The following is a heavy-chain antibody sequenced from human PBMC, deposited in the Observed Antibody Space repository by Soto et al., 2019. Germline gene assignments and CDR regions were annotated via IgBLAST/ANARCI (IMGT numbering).Heavy chain of an antibody. CDR2: IIPIFGTA. CDR3: ARVSGSYNAFDI. Sequence: SVKVSCKASGGTFSSYAISWVRQAPGQGLEWMGGIIPIFGTANYAQKFQGRVTITADESTSTAYMELSSLRSEDTAVYYCARVSGSYNAFDIWGQGTMVTVSS. CDR1: GGTFSSYA. V-gene: IGHV1-69*13. D-gene: IGHD1-26*01. J-gene: IGHJ3*02.